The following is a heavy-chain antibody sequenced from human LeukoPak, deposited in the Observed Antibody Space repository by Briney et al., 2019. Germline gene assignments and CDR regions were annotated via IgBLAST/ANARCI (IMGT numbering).Heavy chain of an antibody. CDR2: ISGSGGST. CDR1: GFTFSSYA. J-gene: IGHJ6*02. CDR3: ASSYCGGDCYSIYYYYYGMDV. Sequence: GGSLRLSCAASGFTFSSYAMSWVRQAPGKGLEWVSAISGSGGSTYYADSVKGRFTISRDNSKNTLYLQMNSLRAEDTAVYYCASSYCGGDCYSIYYYYYGMDVWGQGTTVTVSS. V-gene: IGHV3-23*01. D-gene: IGHD2-21*02.